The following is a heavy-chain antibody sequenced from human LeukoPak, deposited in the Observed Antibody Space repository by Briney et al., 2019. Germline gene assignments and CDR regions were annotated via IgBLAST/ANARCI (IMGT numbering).Heavy chain of an antibody. CDR1: GGSISSYY. CDR2: IYYSGST. Sequence: SETLSLTCTVSGGSISSYYWSWIRQPPGKGLEWIGYIYYSGSTNYNPSLKSRVTISVDTSKNQFSLKLSSVTAADTAVYYCARGGVGGYSIFDYWGQGTLVTVSS. D-gene: IGHD5-18*01. J-gene: IGHJ4*02. V-gene: IGHV4-59*01. CDR3: ARGGVGGYSIFDY.